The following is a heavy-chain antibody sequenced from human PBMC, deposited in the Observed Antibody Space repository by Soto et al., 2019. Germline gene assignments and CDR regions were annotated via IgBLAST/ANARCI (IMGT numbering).Heavy chain of an antibody. CDR3: AEGGSSSRPPDYYYDMDV. CDR2: INHSGST. D-gene: IGHD6-6*01. J-gene: IGHJ6*02. CDR1: GGSFSGYY. Sequence: SETLSLTCAVYGGSFSGYYWSWIRQPPGKGLEWIGEINHSGSTNYNPSLKSRVTISVDTSKNQFSLKLSSVTAADTAVYYCAEGGSSSRPPDYYYDMDVWGQGTTVTVSS. V-gene: IGHV4-34*01.